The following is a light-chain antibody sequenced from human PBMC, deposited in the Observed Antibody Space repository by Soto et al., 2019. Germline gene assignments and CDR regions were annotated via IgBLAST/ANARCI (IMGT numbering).Light chain of an antibody. CDR1: QSVTNGY. Sequence: EIVLTQSPGTLSLSPGERATLSCRASQSVTNGYLAWYQQKPGQAPRLLIHGASNRATGIPDRFIGSGSGRDFTLTISRLEPEYFAVYHCQQYGMCPATFGQWTKLELK. CDR2: GAS. V-gene: IGKV3-20*01. J-gene: IGKJ2*01. CDR3: QQYGMCPAT.